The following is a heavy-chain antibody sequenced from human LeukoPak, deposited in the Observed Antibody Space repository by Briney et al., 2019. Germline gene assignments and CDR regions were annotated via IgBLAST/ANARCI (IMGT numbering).Heavy chain of an antibody. D-gene: IGHD1-26*01. V-gene: IGHV4-31*11. Sequence: PSPTLSLTCAVSGDSISSGGYSWSWIRQYPGRGLEWIVYIFYSGNAYYNPSLKSRATMSVDTSKNQFSLRLRSVTAADTAIYYCARENSGSYLRKWFDPWGQGSLVTVSS. CDR2: IFYSGNA. J-gene: IGHJ5*02. CDR3: ARENSGSYLRKWFDP. CDR1: GDSISSGGYS.